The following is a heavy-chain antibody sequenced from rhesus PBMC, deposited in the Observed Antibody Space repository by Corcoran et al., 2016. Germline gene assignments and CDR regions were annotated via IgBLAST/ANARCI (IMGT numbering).Heavy chain of an antibody. CDR2: IYGNSAST. CDR3: ARVGGYSYSQPFDY. V-gene: IGHV4-73*01. D-gene: IGHD5-12*01. CDR1: GGSISGYYY. Sequence: QVQLQQWGEGLVKPSETLSLTCAVYGGSISGYYYWSWIRQPPGKGLEWIGYIYGNSASTNYNPSLKNRVTISKDTSKNQFSLKLSSVTAADTAVYYCARVGGYSYSQPFDYWGQGVLVTVSS. J-gene: IGHJ4*01.